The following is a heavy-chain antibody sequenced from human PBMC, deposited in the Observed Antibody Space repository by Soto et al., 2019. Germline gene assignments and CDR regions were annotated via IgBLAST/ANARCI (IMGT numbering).Heavy chain of an antibody. J-gene: IGHJ3*02. D-gene: IGHD3-16*02. CDR3: AKDGGDYDYVWGSYRPSVAFDI. V-gene: IGHV3-23*01. CDR1: GFTFSSYA. CDR2: ISGSGGST. Sequence: PGGSLRLSCAASGFTFSSYAMSWVRQAPGKGLEWVSAISGSGGSTYYADSVKGRFTISRDNSKNTLYLQMNSLRAEDTAVYYCAKDGGDYDYVWGSYRPSVAFDIWGQGTMVTVSS.